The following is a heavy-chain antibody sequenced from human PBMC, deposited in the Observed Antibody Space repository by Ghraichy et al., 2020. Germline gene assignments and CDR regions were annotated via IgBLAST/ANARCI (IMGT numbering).Heavy chain of an antibody. CDR3: ARHSPSSSWYPYYYYYMDV. CDR2: IYYSGST. Sequence: SETLSLTCTVSGGSISSYYWSWIRQPPGKGLEWIGYIYYSGSTNYNPSLKSRVTISVDTSKNQFSLKLSSVTAADTAVYYCARHSPSSSWYPYYYYYMDVWGKGTTVTVSS. J-gene: IGHJ6*03. CDR1: GGSISSYY. D-gene: IGHD6-13*01. V-gene: IGHV4-59*08.